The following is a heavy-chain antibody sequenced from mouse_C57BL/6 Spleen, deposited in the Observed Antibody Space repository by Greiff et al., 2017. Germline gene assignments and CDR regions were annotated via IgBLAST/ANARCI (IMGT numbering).Heavy chain of an antibody. J-gene: IGHJ2*01. CDR2: INPYNGDT. V-gene: IGHV1-20*01. D-gene: IGHD1-1*01. CDR3: ARWTTVEGYFDY. Sequence: EVQLQQSGPELVKPGASVKISCKASGYSFTGYFMNWVMQSHGKSLEWIGRINPYNGDTFYNQKFKGKATLTVDKSSSTAHMELRSLTSEDSAVYYCARWTTVEGYFDYWGQGTTRTVSS. CDR1: GYSFTGYF.